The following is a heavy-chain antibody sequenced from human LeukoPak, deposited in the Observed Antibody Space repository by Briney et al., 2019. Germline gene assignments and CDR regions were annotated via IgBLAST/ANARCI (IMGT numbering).Heavy chain of an antibody. CDR2: ISRSSTYI. D-gene: IGHD2-8*01. V-gene: IGHV3-21*01. CDR1: GFTFSTYT. Sequence: GGSLRLSCAASGFTFSTYTMNWVRQAPGKGLEWVSSISRSSTYIYYADSLKGRFTISRDNAKNSLYLQMNSLRAEDTAVYYCAREAVNGGVDYWGQGILVTVSS. CDR3: AREAVNGGVDY. J-gene: IGHJ4*02.